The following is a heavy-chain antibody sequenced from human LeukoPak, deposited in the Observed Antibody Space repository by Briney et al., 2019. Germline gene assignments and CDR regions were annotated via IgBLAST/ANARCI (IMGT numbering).Heavy chain of an antibody. CDR2: IYYSGST. CDR3: ASPQSSSWYASDI. Sequence: PSETLSLTCTVSGGSISSYYWGWIRQPPGKGLEWIGSIYYSGSTYYNPSLKSRVTISVDTSKNQFSLKLSSVTAADTAVYYCASPQSSSWYASDIWGQGTMVTVSS. D-gene: IGHD6-13*01. V-gene: IGHV4-39*07. CDR1: GGSISSYY. J-gene: IGHJ3*02.